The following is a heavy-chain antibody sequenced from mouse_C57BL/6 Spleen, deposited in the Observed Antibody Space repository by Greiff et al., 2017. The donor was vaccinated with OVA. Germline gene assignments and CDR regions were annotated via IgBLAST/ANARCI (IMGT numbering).Heavy chain of an antibody. J-gene: IGHJ1*03. Sequence: VHLVESGAELVRPGTSVKMSCKASGYTFTNYWIGWAKQRPGHGLEWIGDIYPGGGYTNYNEKFKGKATLTADKSSSTAYMQFSSLTSEDSAIYYCARRRGRYFDVWGTGTTVTVSS. V-gene: IGHV1-63*01. CDR3: ARRRGRYFDV. CDR1: GYTFTNYW. D-gene: IGHD3-3*01. CDR2: IYPGGGYT.